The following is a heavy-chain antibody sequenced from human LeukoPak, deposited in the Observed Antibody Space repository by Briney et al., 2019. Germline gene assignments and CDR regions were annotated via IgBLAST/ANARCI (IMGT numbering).Heavy chain of an antibody. CDR2: ISSSSSTI. CDR3: VRLLAYNSGGEAFDH. D-gene: IGHD1-20*01. V-gene: IGHV3-48*01. CDR1: GFTFSSYS. Sequence: GGSLRLSCAASGFTFSSYSMKWVRQAPGKGLEWVSYISSSSSTIYYADSVKGRFTISRDNAKNSLYLQMNSLRAEDTAVYYCVRLLAYNSGGEAFDHWGQGTLVTVSS. J-gene: IGHJ4*02.